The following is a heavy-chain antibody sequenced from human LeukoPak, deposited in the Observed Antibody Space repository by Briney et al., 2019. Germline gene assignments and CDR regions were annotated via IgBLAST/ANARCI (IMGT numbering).Heavy chain of an antibody. J-gene: IGHJ4*02. CDR3: ARVPFSGSSYGPDFFDY. D-gene: IGHD3-10*01. V-gene: IGHV3-7*01. CDR1: GFTFSSYW. CDR2: IKQDGSEK. Sequence: GGSLRLSCAASGFTFSSYWMSWVRQAPGKGLEWVANIKQDGSEKYYVDSVKGRFTISRDNAKNSLYLQMNSLRAEDTAVYYCARVPFSGSSYGPDFFDYWGQGTLVTVPS.